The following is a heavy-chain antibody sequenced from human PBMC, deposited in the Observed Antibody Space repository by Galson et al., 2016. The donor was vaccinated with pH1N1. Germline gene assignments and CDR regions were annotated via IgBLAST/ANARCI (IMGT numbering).Heavy chain of an antibody. J-gene: IGHJ4*02. V-gene: IGHV3-30*04. D-gene: IGHD5-12*01. CDR2: ILYDGTNE. CDR3: ARDSEYSGHEGFH. Sequence: SLRLSCAASGFTFTSYAMHWVRQAPGKGLEWVAVILYDGTNEYYADSVKGRFTISRDQTLSTVYLQMNSLRTEDTAAYYCARDSEYSGHEGFHWAQGTLVIVSS. CDR1: GFTFTSYA.